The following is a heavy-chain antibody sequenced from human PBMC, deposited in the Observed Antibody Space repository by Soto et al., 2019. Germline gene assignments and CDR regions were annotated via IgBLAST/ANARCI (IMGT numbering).Heavy chain of an antibody. CDR1: GYIFTNYY. CDR2: ISAGGGYA. CDR3: TRGGAIVVVTAPFDL. Sequence: QVQLVQSGAEVKKPGASVNVSCRASGYIFTNYYMHWVRQAPGQVLEWMGTISAGGGYATYAQRFQGRSSISRHPTKSAGYMELSSLRYGAAALYDCTRGGAIVVVTAPFDLWGQRTLVTVSS. J-gene: IGHJ5*02. D-gene: IGHD2-21*02. V-gene: IGHV1-46*03.